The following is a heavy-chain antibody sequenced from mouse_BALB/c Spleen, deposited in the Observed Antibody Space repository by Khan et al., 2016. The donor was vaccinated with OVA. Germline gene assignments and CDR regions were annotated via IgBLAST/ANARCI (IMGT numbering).Heavy chain of an antibody. Sequence: QVQLQQSGAELVRPGSSVKISCKASGYAFSNYLMNWVKQAPGQGLEWLGQIYPGDGNNYYHGKFKDKATRTADYTSTTAYTQLSSLTSEESAVYCCARSGYDYFAYWGQGTLVTVSA. V-gene: IGHV1-80*01. D-gene: IGHD2-14*01. CDR1: GYAFSNYL. J-gene: IGHJ3*01. CDR3: ARSGYDYFAY. CDR2: IYPGDGNN.